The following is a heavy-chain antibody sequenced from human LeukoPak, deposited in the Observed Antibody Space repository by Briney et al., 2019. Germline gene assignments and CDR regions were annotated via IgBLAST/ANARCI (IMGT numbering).Heavy chain of an antibody. CDR3: ARGGNSWYADY. CDR2: IHYSGST. J-gene: IGHJ4*02. V-gene: IGHV4-59*01. D-gene: IGHD6-13*01. CDR1: GFTFSSCG. Sequence: PGGTLRLSCAASGFTFSSCGMSWIRQPPEKGLEWIGYIHYSGSTSYNPSLKSRVTMSIDTSKNQFSLKVGSVTAADTAVYYCARGGNSWYADYWGQGNLVTVSS.